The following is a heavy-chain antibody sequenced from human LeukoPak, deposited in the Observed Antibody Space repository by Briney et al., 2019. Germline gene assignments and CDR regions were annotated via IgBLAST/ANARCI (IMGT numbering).Heavy chain of an antibody. Sequence: ASVKVSCTASGYTFTSYGISWVRQAPGQGLEWMGWISAYNGNTNYAQKLQGRVTMITDTSTSTAYMELRSLRSDDTAVYYCARGADLFGVVIPYYYGMDVWGQGTTVTVSS. J-gene: IGHJ6*02. CDR3: ARGADLFGVVIPYYYGMDV. D-gene: IGHD3-3*01. CDR1: GYTFTSYG. V-gene: IGHV1-18*01. CDR2: ISAYNGNT.